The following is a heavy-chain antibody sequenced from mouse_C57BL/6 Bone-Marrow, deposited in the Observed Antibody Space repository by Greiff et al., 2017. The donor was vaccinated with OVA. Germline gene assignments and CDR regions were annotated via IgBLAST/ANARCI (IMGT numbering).Heavy chain of an antibody. J-gene: IGHJ2*01. Sequence: QVQLQQPGAELVMPGASVKLSCKASGYTFTSYWMHWVKQRPGQGLEWIGEIDPSDSYTNYNQKFKGKSTLTVDKSSSTAYMQLSSLTSEDSAVYYCARRGPFYYGYDGYYFDYWGQGTTLTVSS. V-gene: IGHV1-69*01. CDR3: ARRGPFYYGYDGYYFDY. CDR2: IDPSDSYT. CDR1: GYTFTSYW. D-gene: IGHD2-2*01.